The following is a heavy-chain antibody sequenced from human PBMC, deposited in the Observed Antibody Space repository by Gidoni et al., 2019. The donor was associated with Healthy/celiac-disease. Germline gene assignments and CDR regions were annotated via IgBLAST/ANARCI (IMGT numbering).Heavy chain of an antibody. CDR3: AKEENSGYDIYYFDY. D-gene: IGHD5-12*01. J-gene: IGHJ4*02. CDR1: GSTFDDYA. V-gene: IGHV3-43*02. Sequence: EVQLVESGGGVVQPGGSLSLSCAASGSTFDDYAMHWVRQAPGKGLGWVSLISGDGGSTYYADSVKGRFTISRDKSKNSRYLQMNSRRTEDTALYYCAKEENSGYDIYYFDYWGQGTLVTVSS. CDR2: ISGDGGST.